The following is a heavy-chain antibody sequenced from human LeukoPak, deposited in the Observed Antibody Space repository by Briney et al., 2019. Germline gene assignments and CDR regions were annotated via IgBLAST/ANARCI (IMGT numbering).Heavy chain of an antibody. CDR2: ISGSGDST. V-gene: IGHV3-23*01. CDR3: AKGNGDYILDFDY. CDR1: GFTFSTYA. Sequence: TGGSLRLSCAASGFTFSTYAMSWVRQAPGKGLEWVSAISGSGDSTYYADPVKGRFSISRANSKNRLYLQMNSLRAEDTAIYYCAKGNGDYILDFDYWGQGTLVTVSS. D-gene: IGHD4-17*01. J-gene: IGHJ4*02.